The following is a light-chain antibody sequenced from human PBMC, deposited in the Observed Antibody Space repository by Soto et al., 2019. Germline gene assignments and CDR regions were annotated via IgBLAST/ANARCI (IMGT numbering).Light chain of an antibody. J-gene: IGLJ1*01. CDR2: EVS. CDR1: SSDVGNYKY. V-gene: IGLV2-14*01. CDR3: FSYTSSGTYV. Sequence: QSALTQPASXSGSPGQSITISCTGTSSDVGNYKYVSWYQQHPGKAPKLMIYEVSNRPSGVSNRFSGSKSGNTASLTISGLQAEDETDYYCFSYTSSGTYVFGTGTKVTVL.